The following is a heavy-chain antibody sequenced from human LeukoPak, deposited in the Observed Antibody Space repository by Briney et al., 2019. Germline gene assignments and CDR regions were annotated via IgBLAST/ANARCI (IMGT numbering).Heavy chain of an antibody. V-gene: IGHV3-9*01. CDR2: ISWNSGSI. CDR1: GFTFDDYA. CDR3: AKDSGVVVAAHFDY. J-gene: IGHJ4*02. Sequence: PGGSLRLSCAASGFTFDDYAMHWVRQAPGKGLEWVSGISWNSGSIGYADSVKGRFTISRDNAKNSLYLQMNSLRAEDTALYYCAKDSGVVVAAHFDYWGQGTLVTVSS. D-gene: IGHD2-15*01.